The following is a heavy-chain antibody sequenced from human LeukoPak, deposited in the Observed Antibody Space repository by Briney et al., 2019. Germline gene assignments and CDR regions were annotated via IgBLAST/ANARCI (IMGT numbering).Heavy chain of an antibody. CDR3: ARDPKFTYGGTPSYFDY. V-gene: IGHV3-30-3*01. D-gene: IGHD4-23*01. CDR2: ISYDGSNK. Sequence: GGSLRLSCAASGFTFSSYAMHWVRQAPGKGLEWVAVISYDGSNKYYADSVKGRFTISRDNSKNTLYLQMNSLRAEDTAVYYCARDPKFTYGGTPSYFDYWGQGTLVTVSS. CDR1: GFTFSSYA. J-gene: IGHJ4*02.